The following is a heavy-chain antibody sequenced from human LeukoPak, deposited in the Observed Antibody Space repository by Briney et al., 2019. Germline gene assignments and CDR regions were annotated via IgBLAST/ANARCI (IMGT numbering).Heavy chain of an antibody. J-gene: IGHJ4*02. CDR3: ARDLNYDYVWGSYRFSVD. CDR2: IYSGGST. CDR1: GFTVSSHY. D-gene: IGHD3-16*02. V-gene: IGHV3-66*01. Sequence: GGSLRLSCAASGFTVSSHYMSWVRQAPGKGLEWVSLIYSGGSTYYADSAKGRFTVSRDKSKNTLYLQMNSLRAEDTAVYYCARDLNYDYVWGSYRFSVDWGQGTLVTVSS.